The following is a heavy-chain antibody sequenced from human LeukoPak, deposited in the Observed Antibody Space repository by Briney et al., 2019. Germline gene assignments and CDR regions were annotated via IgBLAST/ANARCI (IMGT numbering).Heavy chain of an antibody. CDR2: ISGGGGRT. V-gene: IGHV3-23*01. Sequence: ETLSLTCTVSGGSISSSSYYWGWIRQPPGKGLEWVSAISGGGGRTYYADSVKGRFTISRDNSKNTLSLQMNSLRAEDTAVYYCAKGDYGDYFQHWGQGTLVTVSS. CDR3: AKGDYGDYFQH. CDR1: GGSISSSSYY. J-gene: IGHJ1*01. D-gene: IGHD4-17*01.